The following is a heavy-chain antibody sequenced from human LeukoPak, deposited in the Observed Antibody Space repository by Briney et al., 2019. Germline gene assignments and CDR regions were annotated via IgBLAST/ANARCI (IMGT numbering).Heavy chain of an antibody. Sequence: PGGSLRLSCAASGFTFSSYTMNWVRQAPGKGLEWVSSISSSSSYIYYADSVKGRFTISRDNAKNSLYLQMNSLRAEDTAVYYCAREPMTTVTTSGVHVYYYIDVWGKGTTVTVSS. D-gene: IGHD4-17*01. CDR2: ISSSSSYI. CDR1: GFTFSSYT. J-gene: IGHJ6*03. V-gene: IGHV3-21*01. CDR3: AREPMTTVTTSGVHVYYYIDV.